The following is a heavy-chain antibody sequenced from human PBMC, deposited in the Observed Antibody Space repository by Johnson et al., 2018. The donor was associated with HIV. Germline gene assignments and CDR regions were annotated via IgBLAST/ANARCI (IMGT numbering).Heavy chain of an antibody. CDR2: ISSDESKVDGGTI. CDR3: STGNNYDFWGGHLRGAFDL. CDR1: GFTFSGYG. Sequence: VQLVESGGGVVQPGRSLRLACAASGFTFSGYGMHWVRQAPGKGLEWLAVISSDESKVDGGTIDYAAPVKGRFSISRDDSKNTLYMEVNSLKTEDTATYYCSTGNNYDFWGGHLRGAFDLWGQGTMVTVSS. J-gene: IGHJ3*01. V-gene: IGHV3-15*04. D-gene: IGHD3-3*01.